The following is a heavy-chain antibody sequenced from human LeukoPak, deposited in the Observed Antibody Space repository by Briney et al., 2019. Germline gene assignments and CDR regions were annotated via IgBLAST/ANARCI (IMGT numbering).Heavy chain of an antibody. V-gene: IGHV3-9*01. Sequence: GRSLRLSCAASGFTFDDYAMHWVRQAPGKGLEWVSGISWNSGSIGYADSVKGRFTISRDNAKNSLYLQMNSLRAEDTALYYCAKDLYSSGWDAFDIWGQGTMATVSS. D-gene: IGHD6-19*01. CDR1: GFTFDDYA. J-gene: IGHJ3*02. CDR2: ISWNSGSI. CDR3: AKDLYSSGWDAFDI.